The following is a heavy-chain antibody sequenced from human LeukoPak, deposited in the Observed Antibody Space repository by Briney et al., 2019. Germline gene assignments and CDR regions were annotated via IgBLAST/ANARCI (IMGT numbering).Heavy chain of an antibody. CDR3: AGETYGSGSYTRF. Sequence: SETLSLTCTVSGGSISSSSYYWGWIRQPPGKGLEWIGSIYYSGSTYYNPSLKSRVTISVDTSKNQFSLKLSSVTAADTAVYYCAGETYGSGSYTRFWGQGTLVTVSS. J-gene: IGHJ4*02. V-gene: IGHV4-39*02. CDR2: IYYSGST. D-gene: IGHD3-10*01. CDR1: GGSISSSSYY.